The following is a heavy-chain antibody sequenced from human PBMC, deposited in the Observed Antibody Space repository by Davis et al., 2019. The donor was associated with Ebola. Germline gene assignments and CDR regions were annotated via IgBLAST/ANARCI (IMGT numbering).Heavy chain of an antibody. Sequence: SETLSLTCTVPGDSFSRNDWWSWVRQPPGKGLEWIGEIYYSGNTNYNPSLKSRVDISIDKSKNQFSLQLRSVTAADTAVYYCARGPPGARFDPWGQGTLVTVSS. CDR1: GDSFSRNDW. J-gene: IGHJ5*02. CDR3: ARGPPGARFDP. V-gene: IGHV4/OR15-8*02. CDR2: IYYSGNT.